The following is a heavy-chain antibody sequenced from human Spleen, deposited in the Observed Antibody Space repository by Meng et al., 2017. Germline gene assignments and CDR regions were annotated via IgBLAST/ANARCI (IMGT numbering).Heavy chain of an antibody. CDR3: ARIYNGSGSYFLDY. CDR2: IYYSGST. Sequence: ESLKISCTVPGGSISSYYWSWIRQPPGKGLEWIGYIYYSGSTNYNPSLKSRVTISVDTSKNQFSLKPSSVTAADTAVDYCARIYNGSGSYFLDYWGQGTLVTVSS. D-gene: IGHD3-10*01. J-gene: IGHJ4*02. V-gene: IGHV4-59*01. CDR1: GGSISSYY.